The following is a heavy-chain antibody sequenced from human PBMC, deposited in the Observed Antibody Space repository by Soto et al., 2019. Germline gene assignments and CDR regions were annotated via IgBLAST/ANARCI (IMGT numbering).Heavy chain of an antibody. Sequence: QVQLVQSGAEVKKPGASVKVSCKSSGYAFTGYGITWVRQAPGQGLEWLGWISGYSGDTNYAQNFQGRVTVTTDTXTSTAYMELRSLTSDDTAIYYCAKIPAFAVHGFDIWGQGTMVTVSS. CDR3: AKIPAFAVHGFDI. D-gene: IGHD1-1*01. J-gene: IGHJ3*02. CDR1: GYAFTGYG. CDR2: ISGYSGDT. V-gene: IGHV1-18*01.